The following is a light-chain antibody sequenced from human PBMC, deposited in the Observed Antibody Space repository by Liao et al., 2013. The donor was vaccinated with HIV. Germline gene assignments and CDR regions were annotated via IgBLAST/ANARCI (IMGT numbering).Light chain of an antibody. CDR1: NIGSIS. CDR3: QAWDSSVL. V-gene: IGLV3-21*01. CDR2: QDS. J-gene: IGLJ2*01. Sequence: SYELTQPPSVSVAPGKTARITCGGNNIGSISVHWYQQKPGQAPVLVIYQDSKRPSGIPERFSGSNSGNTATLTISGTQAMDEADYYCQAWDSSVLFGGGTKLTVL.